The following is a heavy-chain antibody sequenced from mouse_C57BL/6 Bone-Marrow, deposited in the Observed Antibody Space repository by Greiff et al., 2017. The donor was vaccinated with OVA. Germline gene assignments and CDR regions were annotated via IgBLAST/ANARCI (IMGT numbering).Heavy chain of an antibody. CDR3: ARAYGSSWYFDV. CDR2: IYPRSGNT. V-gene: IGHV1-81*01. D-gene: IGHD1-1*01. CDR1: GYTFTSYG. Sequence: QVQLQQSGAELARPGASVKLSCKASGYTFTSYGISWVKQRTGQGLEWIGEIYPRSGNTYYNEKFKGKATLTADKSSSTAYMELRSLTSEDSAVYFCARAYGSSWYFDVWDTGTTVTVSS. J-gene: IGHJ1*03.